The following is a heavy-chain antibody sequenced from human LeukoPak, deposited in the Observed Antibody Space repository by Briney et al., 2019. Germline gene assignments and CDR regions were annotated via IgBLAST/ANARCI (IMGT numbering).Heavy chain of an antibody. CDR1: GFTFRNYG. V-gene: IGHV3-7*01. Sequence: TGGSLRLSCAASGFTFRNYGLHWVRQAPGKGLEWVANIKQDGSEKYYVDSVRGRFTISRDNAKNSLYLQMNSLRAEDTAVYYCARDLYGDYDYAFDIWGQGTMVTVSS. CDR2: IKQDGSEK. CDR3: ARDLYGDYDYAFDI. D-gene: IGHD4-17*01. J-gene: IGHJ3*02.